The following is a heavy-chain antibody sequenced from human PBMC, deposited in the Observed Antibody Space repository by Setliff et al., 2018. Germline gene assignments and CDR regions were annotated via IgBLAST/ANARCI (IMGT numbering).Heavy chain of an antibody. D-gene: IGHD2-2*01. CDR1: GSTFTSYA. CDR3: ARALPSTSWALYYYYMDV. CDR2: INAGNGNT. V-gene: IGHV1-3*01. J-gene: IGHJ6*03. Sequence: GASVKVSCKASGSTFTSYAMHWVRQAPGQRLEWMGWINAGNGNTKYSQKFQGRVTITRDTSASTAYMELSSLRSEDTAVYYCARALPSTSWALYYYYMDVWGKGTTVTVSS.